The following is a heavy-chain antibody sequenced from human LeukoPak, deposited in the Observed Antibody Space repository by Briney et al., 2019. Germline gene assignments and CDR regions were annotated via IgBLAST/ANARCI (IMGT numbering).Heavy chain of an antibody. V-gene: IGHV3-30*02. J-gene: IGHJ6*03. CDR1: GFTFSSYG. CDR3: ARVGGYYYYMDV. D-gene: IGHD3-16*01. CDR2: IRYDGSNK. Sequence: GGSLRLSCAASGFTFSSYGMHWVRQAPGKGLEWVAFIRYDGSNKYYADSVKGRFTISRDNAKNSLYLQMNSLRDEDTAVYYCARVGGYYYYMDVWGKGTTVTVSS.